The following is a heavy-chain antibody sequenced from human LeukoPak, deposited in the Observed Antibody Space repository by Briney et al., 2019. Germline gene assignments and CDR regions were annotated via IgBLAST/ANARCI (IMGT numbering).Heavy chain of an antibody. V-gene: IGHV3-23*01. CDR1: GFTFSSYA. J-gene: IGHJ4*02. Sequence: GGSLRLSCATSGFTFSSYAMSWVRQAPGKGLEWVSTISPSGGVTFYSDSVRGRFTISRDYSKDTLFLQMNSLRAEDTALYYRAKAHVPTMIRGVVSSDWGQGTLVTVSS. CDR2: ISPSGGVT. D-gene: IGHD3-10*01. CDR3: AKAHVPTMIRGVVSSD.